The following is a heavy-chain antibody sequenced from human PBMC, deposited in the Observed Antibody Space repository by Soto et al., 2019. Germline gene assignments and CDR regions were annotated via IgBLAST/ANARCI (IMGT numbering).Heavy chain of an antibody. J-gene: IGHJ3*01. D-gene: IGHD2-15*01. Sequence: GXTMRVSCAAGGLTSSSYSMNWVRKAPGRGLQWFSSITTSGSTRCSAASVKCRFTISRDNAKNSLYLQMNSLRAEFTSVYYCAVVKFACRGFDLWGHGTMVTVSS. V-gene: IGHV3-48*01. CDR3: AVVKFACRGFDL. CDR1: GLTSSSYS. CDR2: ITTSGSTR.